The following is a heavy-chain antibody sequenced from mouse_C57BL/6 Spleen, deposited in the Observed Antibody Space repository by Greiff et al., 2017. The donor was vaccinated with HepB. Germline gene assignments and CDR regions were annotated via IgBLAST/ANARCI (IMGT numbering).Heavy chain of an antibody. CDR2: IYPGSGNT. V-gene: IGHV1-66*01. CDR3: ARGAGTGAMDY. J-gene: IGHJ4*01. CDR1: GYSFTSYY. D-gene: IGHD3-3*01. Sequence: VKLQESGPELVKPGASVKISCKASGYSFTSYYIHWVKQRPGQGLEWIGWIYPGSGNTKYNEKFKGKATLTADTSSSTAYMQLSSLTSEDSAVYYCARGAGTGAMDYWGQGTSVTVSS.